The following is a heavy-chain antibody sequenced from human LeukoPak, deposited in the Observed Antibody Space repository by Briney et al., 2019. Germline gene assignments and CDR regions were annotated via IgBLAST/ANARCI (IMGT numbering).Heavy chain of an antibody. CDR1: GGTFSSYA. V-gene: IGHV1-69*04. CDR3: ASSYDILTGCHQHYGMDV. Sequence: ASVKVSCKASGGTFSSYAISWVRQAPGQGLEWMGRIIPILGIANYAQKFQGRVTITADKSTSTAYMELSSLRSEDTAVYYCASSYDILTGCHQHYGMDVWGQGTTVTVSS. CDR2: IIPILGIA. D-gene: IGHD3-9*01. J-gene: IGHJ6*02.